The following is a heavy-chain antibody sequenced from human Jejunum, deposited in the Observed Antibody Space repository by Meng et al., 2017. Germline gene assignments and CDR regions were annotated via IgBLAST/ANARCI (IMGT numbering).Heavy chain of an antibody. CDR3: ARLIDSSSYLGWFDP. Sequence: QLQLQESGPGLVKTSETLSLTCPVSGGSIFSNSYYWGWIRQPPGKGLEWIGSIHSSGSTYYNPSLESRLTISVDTSKNQFSLRVSSVTAADTADYYCARLIDSSSYLGWFDPWGQGTLVTVSS. D-gene: IGHD6-6*01. CDR2: IHSSGST. J-gene: IGHJ5*02. V-gene: IGHV4-39*01. CDR1: GGSIFSNSYY.